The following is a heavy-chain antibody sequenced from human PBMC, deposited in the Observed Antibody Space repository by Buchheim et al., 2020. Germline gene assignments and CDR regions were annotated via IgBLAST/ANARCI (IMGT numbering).Heavy chain of an antibody. D-gene: IGHD6-19*01. V-gene: IGHV4-39*02. CDR3: ARDPTGIAVAGFVFDY. CDR2: IYYSGST. J-gene: IGHJ4*02. Sequence: QLQLQESGPGLVKPSETLSLTCTVSGGSISSSSYYWGWIRQPPGKGLEWIGSIYYSGSTYYNPSLKSRVTISVDTSKNQFSLKLSSATAADTAVYYCARDPTGIAVAGFVFDYWGQGTL. CDR1: GGSISSSSYY.